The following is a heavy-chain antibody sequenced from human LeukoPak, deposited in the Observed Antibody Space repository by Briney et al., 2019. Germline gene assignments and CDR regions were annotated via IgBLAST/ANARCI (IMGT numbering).Heavy chain of an antibody. J-gene: IGHJ4*02. CDR1: GFIFKNYG. CDR2: IWYDGSNE. CDR3: AKTINYYPDY. D-gene: IGHD3-10*01. V-gene: IGHV3-33*06. Sequence: GGSLRLSCEAPGFIFKNYGMHWVRQAPGKGLEWVAIIWYDGSNEYYAESVKGRFTISRDNFKNTLYLQMNSLRAEDTALYYCAKTINYYPDYWGQGTLVTVSS.